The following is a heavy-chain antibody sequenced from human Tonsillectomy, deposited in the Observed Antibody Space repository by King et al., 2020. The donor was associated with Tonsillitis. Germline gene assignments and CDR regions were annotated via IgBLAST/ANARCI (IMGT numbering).Heavy chain of an antibody. CDR3: AKDISATWFVEFGSDYYYDGMDV. CDR2: IRYDGSNK. D-gene: IGHD3-10*01. V-gene: IGHV3-30*02. Sequence: VQLVESGGGVVQPGGSLRLSCAASGFTFSTYGMHWVRQAPGKGLEWVAFIRYDGSNKYYADSVKGRFTISRDNSKNKLYLQMNSLRTEDTAVYSCAKDISATWFVEFGSDYYYDGMDVWGQGTTVTVSS. CDR1: GFTFSTYG. J-gene: IGHJ6*02.